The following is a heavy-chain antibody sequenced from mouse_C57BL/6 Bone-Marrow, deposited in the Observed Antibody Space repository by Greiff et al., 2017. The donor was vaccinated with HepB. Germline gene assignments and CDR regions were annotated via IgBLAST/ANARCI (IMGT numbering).Heavy chain of an antibody. Sequence: VQLQQPGAELVKPGASVKLSCKASGYTFTSYWMQWVKQRPGQGLEWIGEIDPSDSYTNYNQKFKGKATLTVDTSSSTAYMQLSSLTSEDSAVYYCAGDSSGYPFAYWGQGTLVTVSA. V-gene: IGHV1-50*01. J-gene: IGHJ3*01. D-gene: IGHD3-2*02. CDR3: AGDSSGYPFAY. CDR1: GYTFTSYW. CDR2: IDPSDSYT.